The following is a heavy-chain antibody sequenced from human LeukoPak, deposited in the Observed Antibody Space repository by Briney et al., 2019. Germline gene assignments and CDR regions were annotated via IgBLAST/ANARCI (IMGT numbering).Heavy chain of an antibody. CDR2: IIPLVGVA. CDR1: GGTFSSYV. D-gene: IGHD5-24*01. J-gene: IGHJ4*02. Sequence: ASVKVSCKVSGGTFSSYVISWVRQAPGQGLEWMGRIIPLVGVANYARNFQGRVTITADKFTSTAYMELSSLRSDDTAVYYCARDRGDGYNFRTSSPDYWGQGTLITVSS. CDR3: ARDRGDGYNFRTSSPDY. V-gene: IGHV1-69*04.